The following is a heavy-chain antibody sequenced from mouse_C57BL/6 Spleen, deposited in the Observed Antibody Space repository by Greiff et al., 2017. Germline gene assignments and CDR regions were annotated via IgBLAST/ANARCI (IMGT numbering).Heavy chain of an antibody. CDR3: ARRGDYDEGYFDV. CDR2: IYPGSGST. CDR1: GYTFTSYW. Sequence: VQLQQPGAELVKPGASVKMSCKASGYTFTSYWITWVKQRPGQGLEWIGDIYPGSGSTNYNEKFKSKATLTVDTSSSTAYMQLSSLTSEDSAVYYWARRGDYDEGYFDVWGTGTTVTVSS. J-gene: IGHJ1*03. D-gene: IGHD2-4*01. V-gene: IGHV1-55*01.